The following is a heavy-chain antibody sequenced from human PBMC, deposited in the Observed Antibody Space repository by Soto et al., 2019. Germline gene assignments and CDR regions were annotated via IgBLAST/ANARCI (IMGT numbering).Heavy chain of an antibody. CDR3: ARDLGGSYYAPVDY. Sequence: QVQLVQSGAEVKKPGASVKVSCKASGYTFTSYGISWVRQAPGQGLGWMGWISAYNGNTKYAQKFQGRVTMTTDTCTRTAYMGLRSLRSDDTAVYYCARDLGGSYYAPVDYWGQGTLVTVSS. CDR2: ISAYNGNT. CDR1: GYTFTSYG. J-gene: IGHJ4*02. D-gene: IGHD1-26*01. V-gene: IGHV1-18*01.